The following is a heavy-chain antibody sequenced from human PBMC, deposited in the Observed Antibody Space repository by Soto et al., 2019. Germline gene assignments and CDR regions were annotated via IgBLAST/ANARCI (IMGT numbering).Heavy chain of an antibody. J-gene: IGHJ6*02. V-gene: IGHV1-69*13. D-gene: IGHD1-1*01. CDR2: IIPIFGTA. CDR3: ERVGYESNYGMDV. CDR1: GGTFSSYA. Sequence: SVKVSCKASGGTFSSYAISWVRQAPGQGLEWMGGIIPIFGTANYAQKFQGRVTITADESTSTAYMELSSLRSEDTAVYYCERVGYESNYGMDVCGQGTTVTVSS.